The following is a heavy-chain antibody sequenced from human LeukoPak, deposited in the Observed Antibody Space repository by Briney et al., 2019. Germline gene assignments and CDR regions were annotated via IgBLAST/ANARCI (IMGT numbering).Heavy chain of an antibody. J-gene: IGHJ5*02. CDR2: IYHSGST. V-gene: IGHV4-4*02. CDR1: GGSINSSNW. Sequence: SGTLSLTCAVSGGSINSSNWWSWVRQPPGKGLEWIGEIYHSGSTNYNPSLKSRVTISVDKSKNQFSLKLSSVTAADTAVYYCARALGEGPDGFDPWGQGTLVTVSS. D-gene: IGHD3-10*01. CDR3: ARALGEGPDGFDP.